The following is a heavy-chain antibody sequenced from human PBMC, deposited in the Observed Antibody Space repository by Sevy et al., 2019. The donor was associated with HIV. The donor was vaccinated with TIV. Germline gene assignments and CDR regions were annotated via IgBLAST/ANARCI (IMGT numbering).Heavy chain of an antibody. CDR3: TRSSTVTSYYFDY. Sequence: GGSLRLSCAASGFTFSSYSMNWVRRAPGKGLEWVSSISSSSSYIYYADSVKGRFTISRDNAKNSLYLQMNSLRAEDTAVYYCTRSSTVTSYYFDYWGQGTLVTVSS. CDR1: GFTFSSYS. V-gene: IGHV3-21*01. J-gene: IGHJ4*02. CDR2: ISSSSSYI. D-gene: IGHD4-17*01.